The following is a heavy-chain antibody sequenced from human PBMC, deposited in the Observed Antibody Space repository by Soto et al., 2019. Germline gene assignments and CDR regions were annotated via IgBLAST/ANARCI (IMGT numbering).Heavy chain of an antibody. CDR3: ARAVVDDRGDFGAIDF. Sequence: EVQMVESGGGLVQPGGSLRLSCEASGFTFSTFWMTWVRRAPGKGLEWVANIKQDGSENYYVDSVKGRFTIFRDNAKNSVYLQMSSLRAEDTAVYYCARAVVDDRGDFGAIDFWGQGTLVTVAS. D-gene: IGHD2-15*01. CDR1: GFTFSTFW. CDR2: IKQDGSEN. J-gene: IGHJ3*01. V-gene: IGHV3-7*01.